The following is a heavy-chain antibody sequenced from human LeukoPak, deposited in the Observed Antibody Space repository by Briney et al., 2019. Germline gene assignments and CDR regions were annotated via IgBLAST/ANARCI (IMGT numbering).Heavy chain of an antibody. CDR3: ARAVEGATIGHCFDF. CDR1: GFPSSNYY. CDR2: IHYRGYT. J-gene: IGHJ4*02. V-gene: IGHV4-59*01. Sequence: SETLSLTCSVSGFPSSNYYWSWIRQSPGKGLEWIGYIHYRGYTYYNPYLESRVTISVDTSQNRFSLKLISVTAADTAIYYCARAVEGATIGHCFDFWGQGILVTVSS. D-gene: IGHD5-12*01.